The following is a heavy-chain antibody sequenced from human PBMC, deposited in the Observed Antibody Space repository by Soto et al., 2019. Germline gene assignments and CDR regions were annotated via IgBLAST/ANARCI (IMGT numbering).Heavy chain of an antibody. CDR3: ARREGLATISYYFYF. V-gene: IGHV4-39*01. CDR2: IYFRGNT. Sequence: SDTLSLTCSVSGDSINSDKYYWGWIRHPPGKGLEWIGSIYFRGNTYYNPSLQTRVTISLDKSKSQFSLKLNSVTAADSAVYFCARREGLATISYYFYFWGQGALVTVAS. D-gene: IGHD3-9*01. CDR1: GDSINSDKYY. J-gene: IGHJ4*02.